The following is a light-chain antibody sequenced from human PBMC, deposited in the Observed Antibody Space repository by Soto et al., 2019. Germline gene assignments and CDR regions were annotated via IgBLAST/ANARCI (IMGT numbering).Light chain of an antibody. J-gene: IGKJ1*01. CDR2: AAS. Sequence: EIGLTQSPGTLSLSPGERATLSYRPSQSVSSTSLDWYQQKPGQAPSLLIYAASSRATGSTDRFSGGASATGFTLTISRLEPEDFAVDYCRHYINSQWTFGQGTKVEIE. V-gene: IGKV3-20*01. CDR3: RHYINSQWT. CDR1: QSVSSTS.